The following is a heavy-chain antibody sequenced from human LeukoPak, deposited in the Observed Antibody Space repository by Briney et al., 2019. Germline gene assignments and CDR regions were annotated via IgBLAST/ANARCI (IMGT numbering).Heavy chain of an antibody. CDR3: AREVEYYFDY. CDR1: GFTVSSNY. V-gene: IGHV3-11*01. CDR2: ISSSGSTR. J-gene: IGHJ4*02. Sequence: PGGSLRLSCAASGFTVSSNYMSWVRQAPGKGLEWVSYISSSGSTRDYADSVKGRFTISRDNAKNSLYLQMNSLRAEDTAVYYCAREVEYYFDYWGQGTLVTVSS.